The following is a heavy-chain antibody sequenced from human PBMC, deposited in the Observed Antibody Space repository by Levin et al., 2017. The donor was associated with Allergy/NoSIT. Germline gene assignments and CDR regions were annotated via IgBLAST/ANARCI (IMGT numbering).Heavy chain of an antibody. V-gene: IGHV3-48*01. CDR1: GFTFSTYS. D-gene: IGHD6-13*01. Sequence: GESLKISCAASGFTFSTYSMNWVRQAPGKGLEWVSYISSSSSTIYYADSVKGRFTISRDNTKNSLYLQMNSLRAEDTAVYYCSGSSWYPFDYWGQGTLVTVSS. CDR2: ISSSSSTI. J-gene: IGHJ4*02. CDR3: SGSSWYPFDY.